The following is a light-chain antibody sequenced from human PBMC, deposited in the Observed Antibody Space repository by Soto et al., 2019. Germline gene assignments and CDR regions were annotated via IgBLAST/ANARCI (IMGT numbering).Light chain of an antibody. J-gene: IGKJ2*01. V-gene: IGKV4-1*01. CDR3: QQYYITPPT. Sequence: DIVMTQSPDSLAVSLGERATINCKSSQSVLYSSNNKNYLAWYQQKPGQPPKLLIYWASTRESGVSDQFRGSGSGTDFTFTIGSLQAEDVAVYHCQQYYITPPTFGQGTKLEIK. CDR2: WAS. CDR1: QSVLYSSNNKNY.